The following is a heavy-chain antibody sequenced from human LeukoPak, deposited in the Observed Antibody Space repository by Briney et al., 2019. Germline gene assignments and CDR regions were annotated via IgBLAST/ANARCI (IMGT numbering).Heavy chain of an antibody. Sequence: ASVKVSCKVSGYTLSDLSMHWVRQAPGKGLEWMGGFDPEDGETIYAQRFQGRVTITADESTSTAYMELNSLRSEDTALYYCATATLPFRHYFDRWGQGTLVTVSS. CDR2: FDPEDGET. J-gene: IGHJ4*02. CDR1: GYTLSDLS. V-gene: IGHV1-24*01. CDR3: ATATLPFRHYFDR.